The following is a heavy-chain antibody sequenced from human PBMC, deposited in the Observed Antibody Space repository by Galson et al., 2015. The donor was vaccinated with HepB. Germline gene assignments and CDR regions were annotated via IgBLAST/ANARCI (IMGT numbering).Heavy chain of an antibody. CDR3: ARDPPLGTPFDF. D-gene: IGHD7-27*01. CDR1: GFTFSSYG. Sequence: SLRLSCAASGFTFSSYGMHWVRQAPGKGLEWVPYISSSSTTIYYADSVKGRFTISRDNAKNSLYLQVTDLKVEDTAVYYCARDPPLGTPFDFWGQGALVTVSS. CDR2: ISSSSTTI. J-gene: IGHJ4*02. V-gene: IGHV3-48*04.